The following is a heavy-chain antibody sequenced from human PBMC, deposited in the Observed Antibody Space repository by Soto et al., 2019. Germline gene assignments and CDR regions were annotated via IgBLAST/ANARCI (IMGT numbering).Heavy chain of an antibody. D-gene: IGHD3-22*01. Sequence: EVQLVESGGTMGQPGGSLKLSCAASGFSFSTYAMTWVRQAPVKGLEWVSSLSGNGRSTYYADSAKGRFTISRDNSKNMMYLQMNSLRVEDTAIYYCAKGGITMIVVATATVFFDTWGQGQLGTV. J-gene: IGHJ4*02. CDR2: LSGNGRST. CDR3: AKGGITMIVVATATVFFDT. V-gene: IGHV3-23*04. CDR1: GFSFSTYA.